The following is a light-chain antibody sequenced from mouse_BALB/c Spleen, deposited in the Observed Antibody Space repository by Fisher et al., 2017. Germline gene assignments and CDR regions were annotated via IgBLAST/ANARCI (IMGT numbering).Light chain of an antibody. CDR2: DTS. CDR3: QQWSSNPRT. V-gene: IGKV4-79*01. CDR1: SSVSSSY. Sequence: IVLTQSPAIMSASPGEKVTMTCTASSSVSSSYLHWYQQKPGSSPKLWIYDTSKLASGVPARFSGSGSGTSYSLTISSMEAEDAATYYCQQWSSNPRTFGGGTKLEIK. J-gene: IGKJ1*01.